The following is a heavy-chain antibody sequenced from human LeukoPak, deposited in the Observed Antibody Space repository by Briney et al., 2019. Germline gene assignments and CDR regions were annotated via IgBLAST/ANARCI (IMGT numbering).Heavy chain of an antibody. J-gene: IGHJ6*02. CDR3: ARDHCGGDCYGMDV. D-gene: IGHD2-21*01. CDR1: GFTDKSNY. Sequence: GGSLRLSCATSGFTDKSNYMNWVRQTPGKGLQWVSIIYSGGSTYYADSVRGRFIISRDDSKDTMYLQMNNLRAEDTAVYYCARDHCGGDCYGMDVWGQGTTVTVSS. CDR2: IYSGGST. V-gene: IGHV3-66*01.